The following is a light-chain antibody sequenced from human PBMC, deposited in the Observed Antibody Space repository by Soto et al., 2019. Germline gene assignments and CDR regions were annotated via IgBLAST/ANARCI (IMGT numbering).Light chain of an antibody. Sequence: EIVLTQSPGTLSLSPGEIAALSGVASQSVSSNYLAWFQQKPDQPPRLLIYDASSRATGIPDRFSGGGSGTDFTLTISRLEPEDFAVYYCQHYGTSPRTFGQGTKVDIK. J-gene: IGKJ1*01. CDR1: QSVSSNY. CDR2: DAS. V-gene: IGKV3-20*01. CDR3: QHYGTSPRT.